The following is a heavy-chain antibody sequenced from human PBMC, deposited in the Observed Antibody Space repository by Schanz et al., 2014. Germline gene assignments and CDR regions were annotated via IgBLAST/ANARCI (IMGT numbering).Heavy chain of an antibody. D-gene: IGHD6-6*01. J-gene: IGHJ4*02. CDR1: GYTFTTYY. CDR3: ARDQSPYTNSSDVRYFDY. Sequence: QVQLIQSGAEVKKPGASMKVSCKASGYTFTTYYMLWVRQAPGQGLEWMGIINPSGGSTRYGQKLQGRVTMTADTSTSTAYMDLRSLRSDDTAVYYCARDQSPYTNSSDVRYFDYWGQGSLVTVSS. V-gene: IGHV1-46*01. CDR2: INPSGGST.